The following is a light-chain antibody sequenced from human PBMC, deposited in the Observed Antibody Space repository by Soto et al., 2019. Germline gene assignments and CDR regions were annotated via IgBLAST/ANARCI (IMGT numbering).Light chain of an antibody. CDR2: GTS. CDR1: QSISRH. Sequence: DIQMTQSPSSLSASVGDRVTITCRASQSISRHLNWYQQKPGQDPKLLIYGTSSLQSGVPSRISGSGSGTDFTLTISSLQPEDFATYYCQQSYSAPLTFGGGTKVDVK. V-gene: IGKV1-39*01. J-gene: IGKJ4*01. CDR3: QQSYSAPLT.